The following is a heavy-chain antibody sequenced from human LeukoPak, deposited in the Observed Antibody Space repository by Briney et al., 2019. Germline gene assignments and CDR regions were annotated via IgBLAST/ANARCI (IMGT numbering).Heavy chain of an antibody. J-gene: IGHJ5*02. D-gene: IGHD2-15*01. V-gene: IGHV4-4*07. CDR1: GASISTYF. CDR3: ARSPVVAATKGDNWFDP. Sequence: SETLSLTCTVSGASISTYFWSWIRQSAEKGLEWIGRVYASGTPKYNSSLKSRLTMSVDTSKNQISLSLNSVTAADTAVYYCARSPVVAATKGDNWFDPWGQGTLVTVSS. CDR2: VYASGTP.